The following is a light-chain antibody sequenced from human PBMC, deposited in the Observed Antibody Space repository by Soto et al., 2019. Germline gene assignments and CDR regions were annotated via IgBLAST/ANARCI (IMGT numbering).Light chain of an antibody. CDR1: QSVSSD. CDR2: GAS. J-gene: IGKJ1*01. Sequence: ESVLTQSPGTLSLSQGERAILSYRASQSVSSDLAWYHQKPGQAPRLLIYGASTRATGIPARFSGSGSGTDFTLTISRLEPEDFAVYYCQQYGSSPWTFGQGTKVDI. CDR3: QQYGSSPWT. V-gene: IGKV3-20*01.